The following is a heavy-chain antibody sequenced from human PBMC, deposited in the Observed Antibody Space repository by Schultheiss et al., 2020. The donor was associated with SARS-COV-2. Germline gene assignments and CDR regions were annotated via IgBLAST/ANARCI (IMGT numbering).Heavy chain of an antibody. V-gene: IGHV4-4*07. J-gene: IGHJ6*02. CDR3: ARDVLAVAPYYYGMDV. Sequence: SETLSLTCTVSGGSISSHYWSWIRQPAGKGLEWIGRIYTSGSSNYNPSLKSRVTISVDTSKNQFSLKLSSVTAADTAVYYCARDVLAVAPYYYGMDVWGQGTTVTVSS. CDR1: GGSISSHY. D-gene: IGHD6-19*01. CDR2: IYTSGSS.